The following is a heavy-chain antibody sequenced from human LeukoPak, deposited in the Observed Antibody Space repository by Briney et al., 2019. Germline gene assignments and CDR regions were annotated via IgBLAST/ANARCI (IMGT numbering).Heavy chain of an antibody. Sequence: GGSLRLSCAASGLTFSSYAMSWVRQAPGKGLEWVSAISGSGGSTYYADSVKGRFTISRDDSKNTLYLQMNSLRAEDTAVYYCAKGSSGSYGYWGQGTLVTVSS. CDR2: ISGSGGST. CDR3: AKGSSGSYGY. V-gene: IGHV3-23*01. CDR1: GLTFSSYA. J-gene: IGHJ4*02. D-gene: IGHD3-10*01.